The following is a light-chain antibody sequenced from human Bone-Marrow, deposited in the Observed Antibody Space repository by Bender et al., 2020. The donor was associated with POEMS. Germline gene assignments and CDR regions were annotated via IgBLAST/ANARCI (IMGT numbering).Light chain of an antibody. CDR1: SSNIGAHA. CDR2: SSH. CDR3: AVWDDSLNGWV. V-gene: IGLV1-44*01. Sequence: QSVLTQPPSASGTPGQRVTISCSGGSSNIGAHAVNWYQHLPRTDPKLLIYSSHRRPSEVPDRFSGSRSGTSASLAISGLQSEDEADYYCAVWDDSLNGWVFGGGTKLTVL. J-gene: IGLJ3*02.